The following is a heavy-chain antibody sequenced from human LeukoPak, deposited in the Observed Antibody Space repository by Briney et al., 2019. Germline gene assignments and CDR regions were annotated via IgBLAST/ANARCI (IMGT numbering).Heavy chain of an antibody. D-gene: IGHD2-21*01. J-gene: IGHJ4*02. CDR3: AKLFVSATDY. Sequence: SGGSLRLSCAASGFTFSSYAMTWVRQAPGKGLEWVSSIGSSGSTTYYADSVKGRFTISRDNSQNTLYLQMNRLRADDTAVYYCAKLFVSATDYWGQGTLVTVSS. CDR2: IGSSGSTT. V-gene: IGHV3-23*01. CDR1: GFTFSSYA.